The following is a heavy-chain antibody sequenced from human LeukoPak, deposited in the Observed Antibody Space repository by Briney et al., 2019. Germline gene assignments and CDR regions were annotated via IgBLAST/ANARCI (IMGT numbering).Heavy chain of an antibody. CDR2: ISGSGGST. V-gene: IGHV3-23*01. D-gene: IGHD6-13*01. CDR3: AKRLNLNSIAAAGFDY. J-gene: IGHJ4*02. Sequence: GGSLRLSCAASGFTFDDYAMSWVRQAPGKGLEWVSAISGSGGSTYYADSVKGRFTISRDNSKNTLYLQMNSLRAEDTAVYYCAKRLNLNSIAAAGFDYWGQGTLVTVSS. CDR1: GFTFDDYA.